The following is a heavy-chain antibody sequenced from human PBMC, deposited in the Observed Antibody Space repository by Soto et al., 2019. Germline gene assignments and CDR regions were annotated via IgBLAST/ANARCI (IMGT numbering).Heavy chain of an antibody. D-gene: IGHD3-22*01. CDR3: ARAHYYDSSGFGFDY. Sequence: ASVKVSCKASGGTFSSYAISWVRQAPGQGLEWMGGIIPIFGTANYAQKFQGRVTITADESTSTAYMELSSLRSEDTAVYYCARAHYYDSSGFGFDYWGQGTLVTVSS. J-gene: IGHJ4*02. CDR1: GGTFSSYA. V-gene: IGHV1-69*13. CDR2: IIPIFGTA.